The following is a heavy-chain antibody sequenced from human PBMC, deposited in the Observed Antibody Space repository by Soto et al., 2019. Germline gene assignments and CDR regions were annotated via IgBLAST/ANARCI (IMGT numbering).Heavy chain of an antibody. CDR1: GDSISRRNW. D-gene: IGHD2-21*02. J-gene: IGHJ6*02. V-gene: IGHV4-4*02. CDR2: IHHSGST. Sequence: QVQLQESGPGLVKPSGTLSLSCAVSGDSISRRNWWSWVRQSPGQGLEWIGEIHHSGSTNYNLSLKRRVTKPIDKSKNHFSLSLTSVTAATTAVYYCAIATAVADEIVYGLDVWGQGTAVTVSS. CDR3: AIATAVADEIVYGLDV.